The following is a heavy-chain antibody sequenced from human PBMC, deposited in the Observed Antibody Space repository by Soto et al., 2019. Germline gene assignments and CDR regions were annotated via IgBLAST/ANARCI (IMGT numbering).Heavy chain of an antibody. V-gene: IGHV1-69*12. CDR3: ARVVTVVKSFHYWYFDL. CDR2: IIPIFGTT. J-gene: IGHJ2*01. D-gene: IGHD2-15*01. CDR1: GGTFSSYA. Sequence: QVQLVQSGAEVKKPGSSVKVSCKASGGTFSSYAISWVRQAPGQGLERMGGIIPIFGTTNYAQKFQGRVTLTADESTSTAYMGLSSLRSEDTAVYYCARVVTVVKSFHYWYFDLWGRGTLVTVSS.